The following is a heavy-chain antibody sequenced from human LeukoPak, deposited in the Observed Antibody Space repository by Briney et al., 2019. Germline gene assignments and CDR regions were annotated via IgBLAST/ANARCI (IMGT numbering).Heavy chain of an antibody. J-gene: IGHJ4*02. CDR2: IVVGSGNT. CDR1: GFTFTSSA. Sequence: ASVKVSCKASGFTFTSSAMQWVRQAREQRLEWIGWIVVGSGNTNYAQKLQERVTITRDMSTSTAYMELSSLRSEDTAVYYCAAIPYYDYGGIYYFDYWGQGTLVTVSS. D-gene: IGHD4/OR15-4a*01. V-gene: IGHV1-58*02. CDR3: AAIPYYDYGGIYYFDY.